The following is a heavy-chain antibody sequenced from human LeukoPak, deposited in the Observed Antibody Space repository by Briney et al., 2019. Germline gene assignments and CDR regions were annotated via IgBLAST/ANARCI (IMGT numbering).Heavy chain of an antibody. Sequence: GSSVKVSCKASGGTFSSYAISWVRQAPGQGLEWMGRIIPILGIANYAQKFQGRVTITADKSTSTAYMELSSLRSEDTAVYYCARVGWFGEFRLDYWGQGTLVNVSS. D-gene: IGHD3-10*01. CDR3: ARVGWFGEFRLDY. CDR1: GGTFSSYA. V-gene: IGHV1-69*04. J-gene: IGHJ4*02. CDR2: IIPILGIA.